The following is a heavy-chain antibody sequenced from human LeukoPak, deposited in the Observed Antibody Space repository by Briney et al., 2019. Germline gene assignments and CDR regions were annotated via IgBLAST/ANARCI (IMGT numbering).Heavy chain of an antibody. Sequence: EPSETLSLTCAVYGGSFSGYYWTWIRQPPGMGLEWIGEINYSGSTNYNPSLKSRVTISVDTSKNQFSLKLSSVTAADTAVYYCARKGILTGYLKWGQGTLVTVSS. CDR3: ARKGILTGYLK. V-gene: IGHV4-34*01. J-gene: IGHJ4*02. CDR2: INYSGST. D-gene: IGHD3-9*01. CDR1: GGSFSGYY.